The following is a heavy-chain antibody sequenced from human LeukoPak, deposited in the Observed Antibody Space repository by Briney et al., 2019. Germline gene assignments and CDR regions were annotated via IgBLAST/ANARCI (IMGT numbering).Heavy chain of an antibody. CDR1: GGSFSGYY. J-gene: IGHJ4*02. Sequence: PSETLSLTYAVYGGSFSGYYWSWIRQPPGKGLEWIGEINHSGSTNYNPSLKSRVAISVDTSKNQFSLKLSSVTAADTAVYYCARGGGLYSSSWHPHYYFDYWGQGTLVTVSS. CDR2: INHSGST. CDR3: ARGGGLYSSSWHPHYYFDY. V-gene: IGHV4-34*01. D-gene: IGHD6-13*01.